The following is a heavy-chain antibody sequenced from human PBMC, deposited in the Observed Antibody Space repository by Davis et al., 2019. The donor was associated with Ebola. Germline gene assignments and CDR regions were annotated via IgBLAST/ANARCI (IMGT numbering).Heavy chain of an antibody. V-gene: IGHV4-30-4*07. J-gene: IGHJ4*02. D-gene: IGHD5-18*01. CDR1: GGSISSGGYS. Sequence: MPSQTLSLTCAVSGGSISSGGYSWSWLRQPPGKGREWIGNTYYSGSTHYNPSLKSLVTISGDTSRNQFSLKLSSVTAADTAVYYCARVASYGDYFDYWGLGTLVTVSS. CDR2: TYYSGST. CDR3: ARVASYGDYFDY.